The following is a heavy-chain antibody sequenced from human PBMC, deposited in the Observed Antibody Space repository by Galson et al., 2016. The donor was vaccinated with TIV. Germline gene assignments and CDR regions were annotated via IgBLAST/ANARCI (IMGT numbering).Heavy chain of an antibody. D-gene: IGHD3-22*01. CDR1: GFTFSIFA. CDR3: TKVPSSGFSYYYGLDV. Sequence: SLRLSCAASGFTFSIFAMTWVRQAPGMGLEWVSAISGGGGSTYYADSVKGRFTASRDNSKNTLFLQMNSLRAEDTAVYYCTKVPSSGFSYYYGLDVWGQGTTVTVSS. J-gene: IGHJ6*02. CDR2: ISGGGGST. V-gene: IGHV3-23*01.